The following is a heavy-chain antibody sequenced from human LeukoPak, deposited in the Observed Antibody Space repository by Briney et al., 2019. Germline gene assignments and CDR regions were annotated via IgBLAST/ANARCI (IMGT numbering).Heavy chain of an antibody. CDR2: INSSGSTI. CDR1: GFTFSSYE. Sequence: GGSLRLSCAASGFTFSSYEMNWVRQAPGKGLEGVSYINSSGSTIYYADSVKGRFTISRDNAKNSLYLQMNSLRAEDTAVYYCATSASLDYWGQGTLVTVSS. J-gene: IGHJ4*02. CDR3: ATSASLDY. D-gene: IGHD2-15*01. V-gene: IGHV3-48*03.